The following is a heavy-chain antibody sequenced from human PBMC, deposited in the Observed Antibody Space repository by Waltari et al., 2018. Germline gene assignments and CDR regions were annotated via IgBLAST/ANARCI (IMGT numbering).Heavy chain of an antibody. V-gene: IGHV1-69*01. D-gene: IGHD6-19*01. CDR3: ASEAVAGTGGYFDY. Sequence: ILPIFGTATSAQKFKGRVTITADESTGTAYMELSSLRSEDTAVYYCASEAVAGTGGYFDYWGQGTLVTVSS. J-gene: IGHJ4*02. CDR2: ILPIFGTA.